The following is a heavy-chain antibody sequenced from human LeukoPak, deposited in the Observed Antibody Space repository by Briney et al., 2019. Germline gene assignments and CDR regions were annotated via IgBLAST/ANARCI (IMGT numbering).Heavy chain of an antibody. CDR3: ARDGSSSNDY. V-gene: IGHV1-69*06. CDR1: GGTFSSYA. Sequence: SVKVSCKPSGGTFSSYAISWVRQAPGQGLEWMGRIIPIFGTANYAQKFQGRVTITADKSTSTAYMELSSLRSEDTAVYYCARDGSSSNDYWGQGTLVTVSS. J-gene: IGHJ4*02. D-gene: IGHD6-6*01. CDR2: IIPIFGTA.